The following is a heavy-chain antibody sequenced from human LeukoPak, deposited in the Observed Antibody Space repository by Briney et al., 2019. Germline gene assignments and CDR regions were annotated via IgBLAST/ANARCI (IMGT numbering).Heavy chain of an antibody. CDR3: ARHRPNTYYDILTGLAAAFDI. D-gene: IGHD3-9*01. V-gene: IGHV4-59*08. Sequence: SETLSLTCTVSGGSISSYYWSWIRQPPGKGLEWIGYIYYSGSTNYNPSLKSRVTISVDTSKNQFSLKLSSVTAADTAVYYCARHRPNTYYDILTGLAAAFDIWGQGTMVTVSS. CDR2: IYYSGST. CDR1: GGSISSYY. J-gene: IGHJ3*02.